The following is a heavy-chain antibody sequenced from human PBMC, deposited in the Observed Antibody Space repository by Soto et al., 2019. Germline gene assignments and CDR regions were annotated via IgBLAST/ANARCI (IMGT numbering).Heavy chain of an antibody. J-gene: IGHJ4*02. Sequence: SVKVTCKASGGTFSNYAISWVRQAPGQGLEWMGGITPIFGAANYAQKFQGRVTITADESTNTAYMELSSLRSEDTALYYCARGWSYDILTAYSYWGQGTLVTVSS. CDR2: ITPIFGAA. CDR1: GGTFSNYA. D-gene: IGHD3-9*01. V-gene: IGHV1-69*01. CDR3: ARGWSYDILTAYSY.